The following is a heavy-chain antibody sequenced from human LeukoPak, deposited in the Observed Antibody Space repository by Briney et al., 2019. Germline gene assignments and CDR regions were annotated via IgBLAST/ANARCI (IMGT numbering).Heavy chain of an antibody. J-gene: IGHJ1*01. CDR3: ARGKYDSSPFLQH. Sequence: GGSLTLSCAASGFTFSDYYMSWIRQAPGKGLEWVSYISSSGSIIYYADSVKGRFTISRDNAKNSMYLQMNSLRAEDTAVYYCARGKYDSSPFLQHWGQGTLVTVSS. D-gene: IGHD3-22*01. CDR2: ISSSGSII. CDR1: GFTFSDYY. V-gene: IGHV3-11*01.